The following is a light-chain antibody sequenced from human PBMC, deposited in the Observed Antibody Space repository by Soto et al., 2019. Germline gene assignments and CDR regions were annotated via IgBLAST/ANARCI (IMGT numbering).Light chain of an antibody. Sequence: QSVLTQPASVSGSPGQSITISCTGTSSDVGGYNYVSWYQQYPGKAPKLMIYDVSDRPSGVSNRFSGSKSGNTASLTISGLQDEDEADYYCSSYTSSSTVVFGGGTKLTVL. CDR1: SSDVGGYNY. V-gene: IGLV2-14*01. CDR3: SSYTSSSTVV. J-gene: IGLJ2*01. CDR2: DVS.